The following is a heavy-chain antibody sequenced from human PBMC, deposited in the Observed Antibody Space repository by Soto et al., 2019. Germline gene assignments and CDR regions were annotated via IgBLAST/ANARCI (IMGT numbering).Heavy chain of an antibody. Sequence: LRLSCAASGFTFSSYSMNWVRQAPGKGLEWVSSISSSSSYIYYADSVKGRFTISRDNAKNSLYLQMNSLRAEDTAVYYCARDYYDSSGYPPRNYFDYWGQGTLVTVSS. CDR3: ARDYYDSSGYPPRNYFDY. D-gene: IGHD3-22*01. J-gene: IGHJ4*02. CDR2: ISSSSSYI. CDR1: GFTFSSYS. V-gene: IGHV3-21*04.